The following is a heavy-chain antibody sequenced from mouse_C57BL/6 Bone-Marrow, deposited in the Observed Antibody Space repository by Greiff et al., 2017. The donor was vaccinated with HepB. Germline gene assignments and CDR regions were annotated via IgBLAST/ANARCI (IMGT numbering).Heavy chain of an antibody. J-gene: IGHJ2*01. Sequence: QVQLQQSGPELVKPGASVKISCKASGYAFSSSWMNWVKQRPGKGLEWIGRIYPGDGDTNYNGKFKGKATLTADKSSSTAYMQLSSLTSEDSAVYFCATNYDYDGYWGQGTTLTVSS. CDR3: ATNYDYDGY. CDR2: IYPGDGDT. CDR1: GYAFSSSW. D-gene: IGHD2-4*01. V-gene: IGHV1-82*01.